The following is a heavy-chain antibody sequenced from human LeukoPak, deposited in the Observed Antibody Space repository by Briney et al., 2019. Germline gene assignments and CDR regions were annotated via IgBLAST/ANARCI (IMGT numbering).Heavy chain of an antibody. J-gene: IGHJ4*02. CDR2: INHSGST. V-gene: IGHV4-34*01. CDR1: GGSFSGYY. D-gene: IGHD3-16*02. Sequence: SETLSLTCAVYGGSFSGYYWSWIRQPPGKGLEWIGEINHSGSTNYNPSLKSRVTISVDTSKNQFSLKLSSVTAADTAVYYCARADYDYVWGSYRLFDYWGQGTLVTVSS. CDR3: ARADYDYVWGSYRLFDY.